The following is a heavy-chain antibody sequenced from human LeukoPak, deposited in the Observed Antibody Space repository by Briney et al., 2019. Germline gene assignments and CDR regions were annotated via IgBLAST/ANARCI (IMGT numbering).Heavy chain of an antibody. D-gene: IGHD2-2*02. J-gene: IGHJ5*02. Sequence: PSETLSLTCTVSGYSISSGYYWGWIRQPPGKGLEWIGSIYHSGSTYYNPSLKSRVTISVDTSKNQFSLKLSSVTAADTAVYYCARIVVPAAILNWFDPWGQETLVTVSS. CDR3: ARIVVPAAILNWFDP. V-gene: IGHV4-38-2*02. CDR1: GYSISSGYY. CDR2: IYHSGST.